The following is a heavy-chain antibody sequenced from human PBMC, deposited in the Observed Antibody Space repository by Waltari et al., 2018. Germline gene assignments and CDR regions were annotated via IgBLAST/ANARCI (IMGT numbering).Heavy chain of an antibody. Sequence: EVQLVESGGGLVQPGGSLRLSCAASGFTFSSYAMSWVRQAPGKGVEWVSAIGGSGGSTYYADSVKGRFTIPRDNSKNTLYLQMNSLRAEDTAVYYCAKDYYYDSSGYYYVFFDYWGQGTLVTVSS. CDR1: GFTFSSYA. CDR2: IGGSGGST. D-gene: IGHD3-22*01. V-gene: IGHV3-23*04. J-gene: IGHJ4*02. CDR3: AKDYYYDSSGYYYVFFDY.